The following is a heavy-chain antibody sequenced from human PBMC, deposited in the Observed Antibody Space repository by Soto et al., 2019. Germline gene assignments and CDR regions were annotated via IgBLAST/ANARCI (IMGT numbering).Heavy chain of an antibody. Sequence: EVQLLESGGGLVQPGGSLRLSCAASGFTFSSYAMSWVRQAPGKGLAWVPAISGGGGSTYYADSVKGRFTISRDNSKKTLYLQMNSMRAEDTAVYYCARALYYYDSSGYLSWGQGTLVTVSS. CDR2: ISGGGGST. CDR1: GFTFSSYA. D-gene: IGHD3-22*01. CDR3: ARALYYYDSSGYLS. V-gene: IGHV3-23*01. J-gene: IGHJ4*02.